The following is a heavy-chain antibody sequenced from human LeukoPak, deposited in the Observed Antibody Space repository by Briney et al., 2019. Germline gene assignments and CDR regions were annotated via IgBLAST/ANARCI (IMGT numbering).Heavy chain of an antibody. J-gene: IGHJ6*03. V-gene: IGHV3-23*01. CDR1: GFTFSSYA. Sequence: GRSLRLSCAASGFTFSSYAVSWVRQAPGKGLEWVSAISGSGGSTYYADSVKGRFTISRDNSKNTLYLQMNSLRAEDTAVYYCAKGTMIVVVTGYYMDVWGKGTTVTVSS. CDR3: AKGTMIVVVTGYYMDV. D-gene: IGHD3-22*01. CDR2: ISGSGGST.